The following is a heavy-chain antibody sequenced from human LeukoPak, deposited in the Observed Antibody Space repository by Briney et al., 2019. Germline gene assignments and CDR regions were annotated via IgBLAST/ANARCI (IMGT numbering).Heavy chain of an antibody. CDR2: ISYDGSNK. CDR1: GFTFSSYA. J-gene: IGHJ4*02. V-gene: IGHV3-30-3*01. Sequence: GGSLRLSCAASGFTFSSYAMSWVRQAPGKGLEWVAVISYDGSNKYYADSVKGRFTISRDNSKNTLYLQMNSLRAEDTAVYYCASSILLGYLPPFDYWGQGTLVTVSS. CDR3: ASSILLGYLPPFDY. D-gene: IGHD1-1*01.